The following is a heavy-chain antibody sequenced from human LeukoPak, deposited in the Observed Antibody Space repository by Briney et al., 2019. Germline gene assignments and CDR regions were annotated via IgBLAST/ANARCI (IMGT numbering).Heavy chain of an antibody. D-gene: IGHD2-2*01. CDR2: IKQDGSEQ. CDR3: AREPYCSSTSCFIFDY. J-gene: IGHJ4*02. Sequence: GGSLRLSCAASGFTFSDCWMSWLRQAPGKGLEWVANIKQDGSEQYYVDSVKGRFTISRDNAKNSLYLQMNSLRAEDTAVYYCAREPYCSSTSCFIFDYWGQGTLVTVSS. V-gene: IGHV3-7*05. CDR1: GFTFSDCW.